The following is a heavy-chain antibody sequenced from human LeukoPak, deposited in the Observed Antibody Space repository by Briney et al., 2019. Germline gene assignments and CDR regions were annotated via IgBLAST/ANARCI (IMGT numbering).Heavy chain of an antibody. D-gene: IGHD6-19*01. CDR2: IYYSGST. V-gene: IGHV4-59*01. CDR3: ARDIRGWLGY. Sequence: SETLSLTCTVSGGSISSYYWSWIRQPPGKGLEWIGYIYYSGSTNYNPSLKSRVTISVDTSKNQFSLKLSSVTAADTAAYYCARDIRGWLGYWGQGTLVTVSS. CDR1: GGSISSYY. J-gene: IGHJ4*02.